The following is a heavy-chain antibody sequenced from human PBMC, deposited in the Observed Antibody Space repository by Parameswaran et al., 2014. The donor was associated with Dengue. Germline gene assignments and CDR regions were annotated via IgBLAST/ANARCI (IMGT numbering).Heavy chain of an antibody. CDR3: ARDGWFGELYGAFDI. V-gene: IGHV3-7*01. D-gene: IGHD3-10*01. J-gene: IGHJ3*02. Sequence: VRQAPGKGLEWVANIKQDGSEKYYVDSVKGRFTISRDNAKNSLYLQMNSLRAEDTAVYYCARDGWFGELYGAFDIWGQGTMVTVSS. CDR2: IKQDGSEK.